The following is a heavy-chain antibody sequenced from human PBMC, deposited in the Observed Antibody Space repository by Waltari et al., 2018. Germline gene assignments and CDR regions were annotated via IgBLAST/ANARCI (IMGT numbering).Heavy chain of an antibody. CDR1: GGSISSGSVF. CDR3: ARDEARYYDIMTGGGYYGLDV. D-gene: IGHD3-9*01. Sequence: QVQLHEPRPELVTRSQCLSLTRTVSGGSISSGSVFWPWIRHPAGKGLEGVGHILTRWGTNYNPCLKSRVSVALDTSGNQWSLRLSSVTAAETAVYYCARDEARYYDIMTGGGYYGLDVWGQGTTVTVSS. CDR2: ILTRWGT. V-gene: IGHV4-61*02. J-gene: IGHJ6*02.